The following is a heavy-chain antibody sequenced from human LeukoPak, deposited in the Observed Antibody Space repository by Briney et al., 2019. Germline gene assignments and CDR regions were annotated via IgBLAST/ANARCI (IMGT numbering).Heavy chain of an antibody. Sequence: PSQTLSLTCTVSGGSISSGSYYWSWIRQPAGKGLEWIGRIYTSGSTNYNPSLKSRVTISVDTSKNQFSLKLSSVTAADTAVYYCARDHGRWFGSQDWGQGTLVTVSS. CDR1: GGSISSGSYY. J-gene: IGHJ4*02. V-gene: IGHV4-61*02. D-gene: IGHD3-10*01. CDR2: IYTSGST. CDR3: ARDHGRWFGSQD.